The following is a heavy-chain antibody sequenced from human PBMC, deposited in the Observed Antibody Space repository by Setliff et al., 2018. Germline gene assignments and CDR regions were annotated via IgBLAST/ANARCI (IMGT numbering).Heavy chain of an antibody. V-gene: IGHV1-18*01. D-gene: IGHD3-22*01. CDR3: ARGIYYFDIMGDP. CDR1: GYTFTNYG. CDR2: IRPHIGNT. J-gene: IGHJ5*02. Sequence: ASVKVSCKASGYTFTNYGITWVRQAPGQGLEWMGWIRPHIGNTAYAQKFQDRVILTTDTSTTTVYMELRSLRSDDTAVYYCARGIYYFDIMGDPWGQGTLVTVSS.